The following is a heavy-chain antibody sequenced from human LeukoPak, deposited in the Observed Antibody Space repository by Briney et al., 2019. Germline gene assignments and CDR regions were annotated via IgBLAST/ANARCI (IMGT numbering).Heavy chain of an antibody. D-gene: IGHD1-7*01. Sequence: ASVKVSCKASGYTFTSYYMHWVRQAPGQGLEWMGIINPSGGSTNYAQKLQGRVTMTTDTSTSTAYMELRSLRSDDTAVYYCARAGYNWNYLAFDIWGQGTMVTVSS. CDR3: ARAGYNWNYLAFDI. V-gene: IGHV1-46*01. J-gene: IGHJ3*02. CDR1: GYTFTSYY. CDR2: INPSGGST.